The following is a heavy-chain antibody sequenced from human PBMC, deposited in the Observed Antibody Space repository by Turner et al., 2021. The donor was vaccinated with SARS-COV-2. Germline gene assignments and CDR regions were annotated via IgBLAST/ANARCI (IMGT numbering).Heavy chain of an antibody. CDR1: GVSVNGRDYY. CDR2: VYQSGNA. V-gene: IGHV4-31*03. D-gene: IGHD1-26*01. CDR3: VRTLIVITLPPGTFDL. J-gene: IGHJ3*01. Sequence: QVQLQESGPGLVKPSQTLSLTCTVAGVSVNGRDYYWGWIRQLPGKGLEWLGYVYQSGNAYYNPSLQDRLTLSVDTSMNQFSLTLSSVTVADTAVYYCVRTLIVITLPPGTFDLWGQGTVVTVSS.